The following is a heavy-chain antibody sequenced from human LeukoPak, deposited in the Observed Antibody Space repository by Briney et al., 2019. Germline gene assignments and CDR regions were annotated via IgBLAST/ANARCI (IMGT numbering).Heavy chain of an antibody. D-gene: IGHD3-22*01. Sequence: SETLSLTCTVSGGSISSYYWSWIRQPPGKGLEWIGYIYYSGSTNYNPSLKSRVTISVDTSKNQFSLKLSSVTAADTAVYYCARVQGSGYCDYWGQGSLVTVSS. J-gene: IGHJ4*02. CDR3: ARVQGSGYCDY. CDR1: GGSISSYY. CDR2: IYYSGST. V-gene: IGHV4-59*01.